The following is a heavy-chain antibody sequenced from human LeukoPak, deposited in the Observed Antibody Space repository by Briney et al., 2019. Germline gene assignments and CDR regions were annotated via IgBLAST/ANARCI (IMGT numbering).Heavy chain of an antibody. CDR3: ARGSGYAVFDI. CDR2: IWYDGSNK. J-gene: IGHJ3*02. D-gene: IGHD5-12*01. Sequence: GGSLRLSCAASGFTFSAYGMHWVRQAPGKGLEWVAVIWYDGSNKYYADSVKGRFTISRDNAKNTLYLQMNSLRADDTAVYYCARGSGYAVFDIWGQGTMVPVSS. V-gene: IGHV3-33*01. CDR1: GFTFSAYG.